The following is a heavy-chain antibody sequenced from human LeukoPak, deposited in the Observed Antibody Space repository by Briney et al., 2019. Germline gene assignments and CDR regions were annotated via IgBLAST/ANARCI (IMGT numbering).Heavy chain of an antibody. J-gene: IGHJ4*02. CDR1: GFTFSLAW. D-gene: IGHD6-13*01. CDR3: AKEGGPYSSSWQQDY. V-gene: IGHV3-15*01. CDR2: IKSKGGGETT. Sequence: GGSLRLSCAASGFTFSLAWMTWVRQAPGKGLAWVGRIKSKGGGETTDYGTPVKGRFTISRDDSKNTLFLQMNSLKTEDTAVYYCAKEGGPYSSSWQQDYWGQGTLVTVSS.